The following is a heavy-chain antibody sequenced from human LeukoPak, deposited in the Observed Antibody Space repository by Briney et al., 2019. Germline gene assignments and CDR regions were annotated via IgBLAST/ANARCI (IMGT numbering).Heavy chain of an antibody. D-gene: IGHD3-10*01. CDR2: IMWRSGST. CDR3: TKDLTPGGADV. Sequence: PGRSLRLSCAVSGFTSDHHAMHWVRQASGKGLEWVAGIMWRSGSTGYGDSVKGRFTISRDNAKKSLYLQMNGLRVEDTAFYYCTKDLTPGGADVWGQGTTVTVSS. V-gene: IGHV3-9*02. CDR1: GFTSDHHA. J-gene: IGHJ6*02.